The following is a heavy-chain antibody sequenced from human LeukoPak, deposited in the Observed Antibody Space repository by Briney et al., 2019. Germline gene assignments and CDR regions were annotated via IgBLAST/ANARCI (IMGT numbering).Heavy chain of an antibody. D-gene: IGHD3-22*01. CDR3: ASRPYYYDSSGSLDY. CDR2: IIPIFGTA. V-gene: IGHV1-69*13. Sequence: SVKVSCKASGGTFSSYAISWVRQAPGQGLEWMGGIIPIFGTANYAQKFQGRVTITADESTSTAYMELSSLRSEDTAVYYCASRPYYYDSSGSLDYWGREPWSPSPQ. CDR1: GGTFSSYA. J-gene: IGHJ4*02.